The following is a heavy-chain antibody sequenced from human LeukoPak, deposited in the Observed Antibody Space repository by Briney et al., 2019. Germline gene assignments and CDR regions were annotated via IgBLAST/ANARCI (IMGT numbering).Heavy chain of an antibody. J-gene: IGHJ4*02. D-gene: IGHD6-6*01. CDR2: IRYDGSNK. CDR1: GFTFSSYG. CDR3: ARTYSSFFSFYY. Sequence: GGSLILSCAAAGFTFSSYGMHWVRQAPGKGLEWVAVIRYDGSNKYYADSVKGLFTISKNNSKNTLHLQMNSLTADDTAVYYWARTYSSFFSFYYWRQGTLVTVSS. V-gene: IGHV3-33*01.